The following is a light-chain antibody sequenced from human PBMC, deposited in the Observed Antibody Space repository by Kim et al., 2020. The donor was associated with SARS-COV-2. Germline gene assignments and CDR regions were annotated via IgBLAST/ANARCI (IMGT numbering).Light chain of an antibody. J-gene: IGLJ2*01. CDR3: QAWDSSTAWDVV. CDR2: QDS. Sequence: SSELTQPPSVSVSPGQTASITCSGDKLGDKYACWYQQKPGQSPVLVIYQDSKRPSGIPERFSGSNSGNTATLTISGTQAMDEADYYCQAWDSSTAWDVVF. CDR1: KLGDKY. V-gene: IGLV3-1*01.